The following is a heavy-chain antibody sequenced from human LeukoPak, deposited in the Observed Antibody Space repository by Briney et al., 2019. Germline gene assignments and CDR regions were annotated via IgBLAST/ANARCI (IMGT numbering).Heavy chain of an antibody. J-gene: IGHJ3*02. Sequence: ASVKVSCKASGYTFTGYYMHWVRQAPGQGLEWMGRINPNSGGTNYAQKFQGRVTMTRDTSISTAYMELSRLRSDDTAVYYCARLDGSYSSFDIWGQGTMVTASS. CDR3: ARLDGSYSSFDI. D-gene: IGHD1-26*01. CDR2: INPNSGGT. V-gene: IGHV1-2*06. CDR1: GYTFTGYY.